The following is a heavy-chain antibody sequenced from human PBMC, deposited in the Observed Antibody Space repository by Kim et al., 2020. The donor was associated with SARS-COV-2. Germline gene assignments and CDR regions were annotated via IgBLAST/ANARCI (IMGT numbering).Heavy chain of an antibody. J-gene: IGHJ6*02. D-gene: IGHD2-21*01. CDR1: GFTFSSYE. CDR2: ISSSGSTI. Sequence: GGSLRLSCAASGFTFSSYEMNWVRQAPGKGLEWVSYISSSGSTIYYADSVKGRFTISRDNAKNSLYLQMNSLRAEDTAVYYCARDLLADWDYYYYYGMDVWGQGTTVTVSS. V-gene: IGHV3-48*03. CDR3: ARDLLADWDYYYYYGMDV.